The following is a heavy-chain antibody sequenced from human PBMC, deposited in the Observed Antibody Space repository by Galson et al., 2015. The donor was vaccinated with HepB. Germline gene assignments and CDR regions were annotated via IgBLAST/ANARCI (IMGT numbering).Heavy chain of an antibody. CDR2: ISYDGTYR. CDR1: GFIFTNHA. D-gene: IGHD5-18*01. J-gene: IGHJ4*02. Sequence: SLRLSCAASGFIFTNHAMHWIRQAPGKPLEFVAAISYDGTYRPDADSAKGRFTISRDNSKNQFFLRLRSVTAADTAVYYCARGSYGLDTKLDFDYWGQGTLVTVSS. V-gene: IGHV3-30-3*01. CDR3: ARGSYGLDTKLDFDY.